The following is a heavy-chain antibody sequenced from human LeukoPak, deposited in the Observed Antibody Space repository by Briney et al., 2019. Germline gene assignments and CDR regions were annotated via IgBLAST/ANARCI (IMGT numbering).Heavy chain of an antibody. J-gene: IGHJ3*02. CDR1: GGTFSSYA. CDR2: IIPIFGTA. Sequence: GSSVKVSCKASGGTFSSYAISWVRQAPGQGLEWMGGIIPIFGTANYAQKFQGRVTITADESTSTAYMELSSLRSEDTAVYYCARDRGYCSGGSCFAFDIWGQGTMVTVSS. D-gene: IGHD2-15*01. V-gene: IGHV1-69*01. CDR3: ARDRGYCSGGSCFAFDI.